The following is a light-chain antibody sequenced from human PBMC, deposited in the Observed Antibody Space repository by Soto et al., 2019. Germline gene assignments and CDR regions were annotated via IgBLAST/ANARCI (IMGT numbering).Light chain of an antibody. CDR2: EDS. V-gene: IGLV2-23*02. CDR3: CSYAGSNIFAV. Sequence: QSALTQPASVSGSPGQSITISCTGTSSDIGSYDRVSWYQRHPGKPPKLMIFEDSRRPSGISNRFSGSKSGNTASLTISGLQAEDEADYYCCSYAGSNIFAVFGGGTKLTVL. CDR1: SSDIGSYDR. J-gene: IGLJ2*01.